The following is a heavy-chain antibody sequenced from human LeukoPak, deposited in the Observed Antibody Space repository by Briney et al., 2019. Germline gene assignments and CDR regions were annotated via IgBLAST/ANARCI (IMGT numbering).Heavy chain of an antibody. CDR2: ISYDGNTV. V-gene: IGHV3-30*04. D-gene: IGHD3-10*01. CDR1: GFPFSDYA. J-gene: IGHJ4*02. Sequence: PGGSLRLSCAASGFPFSDYAMHWVRQAPVTGLEWVALISYDGNTVYYADPVKGRFTISRDDSQNTFYLQMNSLRTDDSAVYFCSRDRRPKNFGSGSYGYRGQGTLVSVSS. CDR3: SRDRRPKNFGSGSYGY.